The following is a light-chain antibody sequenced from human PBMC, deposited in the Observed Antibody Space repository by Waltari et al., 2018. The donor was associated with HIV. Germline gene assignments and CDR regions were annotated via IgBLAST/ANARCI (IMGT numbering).Light chain of an antibody. Sequence: EIILTQSPATLSVSPGDSATLSCRASRTVSTDLAWYQQRPGQAPRLLIYSASTRPSGVPARFSASGSGTEFTLTISSLQSEDFALYYCQEYNKWPPVTFGPGTRVDI. CDR1: RTVSTD. V-gene: IGKV3-15*01. J-gene: IGKJ3*01. CDR2: SAS. CDR3: QEYNKWPPVT.